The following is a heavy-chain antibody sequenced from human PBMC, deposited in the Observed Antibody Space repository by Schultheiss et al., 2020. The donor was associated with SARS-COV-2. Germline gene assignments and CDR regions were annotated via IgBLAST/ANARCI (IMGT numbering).Heavy chain of an antibody. Sequence: GGSLRLSCAASGFTFSSYGMHWVRQAPGKGLEWVAVISYDGSNKYYADSVKGRFTISRDNSKNTLYLQMNSLRAEDTAVYYCARDRSYRGLAAAGPFDYWGQGTLVTVSS. J-gene: IGHJ4*02. CDR2: ISYDGSNK. CDR3: ARDRSYRGLAAAGPFDY. CDR1: GFTFSSYG. D-gene: IGHD6-13*01. V-gene: IGHV3-30*03.